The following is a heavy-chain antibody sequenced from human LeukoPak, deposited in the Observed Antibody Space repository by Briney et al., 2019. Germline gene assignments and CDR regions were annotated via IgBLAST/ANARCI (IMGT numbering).Heavy chain of an antibody. CDR2: IYYSGST. Sequence: SETLSLTCTVSGGSISSGGYYWSWIRQHPGKGLEWIGYIYYSGSTYYNPSLKSRVTISVDTSKNQFSLKLSSVTAADTAVYYCARVGRGRDILTGLIPEEDNWFDPWGQGTLVTVSS. D-gene: IGHD3-9*01. J-gene: IGHJ5*02. CDR3: ARVGRGRDILTGLIPEEDNWFDP. CDR1: GGSISSGGYY. V-gene: IGHV4-31*03.